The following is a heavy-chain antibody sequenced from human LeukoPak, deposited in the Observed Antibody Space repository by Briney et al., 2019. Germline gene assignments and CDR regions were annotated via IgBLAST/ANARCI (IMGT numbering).Heavy chain of an antibody. D-gene: IGHD5-24*01. CDR3: ARTQEDVSYYYYMDV. Sequence: SQTLSLTCTVSGGSISSGGYYWSWIRQHPGKGLEWIGYIYYSGSTYYNPSLRSRVTISVDTSKNQFSLKLSSVTAADTAVYYCARTQEDVSYYYYMDVWGKGTTVTVSS. V-gene: IGHV4-31*03. CDR1: GGSISSGGYY. CDR2: IYYSGST. J-gene: IGHJ6*03.